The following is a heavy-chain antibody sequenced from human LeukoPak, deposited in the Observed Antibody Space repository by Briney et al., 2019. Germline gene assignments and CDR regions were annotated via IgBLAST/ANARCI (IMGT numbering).Heavy chain of an antibody. D-gene: IGHD4-23*01. CDR1: GFTFSSYW. J-gene: IGHJ4*02. CDR2: IASDGSST. V-gene: IGHV3-74*01. Sequence: WGSLRLSCAASGFTFSSYWMNWVRQAPGKGLVWVSRIASDGSSTTYADSVKGRFSISRDNAKNTLYLQMNSLRVEDTAVYYCARGRPHGNDYWGQGTLVTVSS. CDR3: ARGRPHGNDY.